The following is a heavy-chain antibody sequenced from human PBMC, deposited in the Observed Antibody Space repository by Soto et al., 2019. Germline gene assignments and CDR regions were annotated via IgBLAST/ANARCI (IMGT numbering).Heavy chain of an antibody. Sequence: GGSLRLSCAASGFTVSSNYMSWVRQAPGKGLEWVSVIYSGGSTYYADSVKGRFTISRDNSKNTLYLQMNSLRAEDTAVYYCARFRYSYGIDYYYYGMDVWGQGATVTVSS. J-gene: IGHJ6*02. CDR1: GFTVSSNY. D-gene: IGHD5-18*01. V-gene: IGHV3-53*01. CDR2: IYSGGST. CDR3: ARFRYSYGIDYYYYGMDV.